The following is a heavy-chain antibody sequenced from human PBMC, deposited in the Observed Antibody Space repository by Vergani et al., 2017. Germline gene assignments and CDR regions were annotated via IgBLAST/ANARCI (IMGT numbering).Heavy chain of an antibody. CDR1: GGSISSYY. Sequence: QVQLQESGPGLVKPSETLSLTCTVSGGSISSYYWSWIRQPPGKGLEWIGYIYYSGSTNDNPSLKSRVTISVDTAKDQFALKLSSVTAADKAVYYCVREQQLAYYFDYWGQGTLVTVSS. V-gene: IGHV4-59*01. CDR3: VREQQLAYYFDY. CDR2: IYYSGST. D-gene: IGHD6-13*01. J-gene: IGHJ4*02.